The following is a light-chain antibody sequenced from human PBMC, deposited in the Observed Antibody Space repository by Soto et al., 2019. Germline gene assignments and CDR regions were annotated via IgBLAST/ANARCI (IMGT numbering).Light chain of an antibody. Sequence: EIVLTQSPVTLSVSPGDGATLSCRASQTVGSDLAWYQQKPGQAPRLLIYGASTRATGVPARFGGSGSGTEFTLTIDNLQSDDFAVYYCQHHSDWPVTFGQGT. J-gene: IGKJ2*01. CDR2: GAS. CDR1: QTVGSD. CDR3: QHHSDWPVT. V-gene: IGKV3-15*01.